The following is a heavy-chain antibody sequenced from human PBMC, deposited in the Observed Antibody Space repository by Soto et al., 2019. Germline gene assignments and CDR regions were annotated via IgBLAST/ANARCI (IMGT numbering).Heavy chain of an antibody. V-gene: IGHV1-18*01. J-gene: IGHJ4*02. CDR1: GYSFTHYG. CDR2: INAYVGET. Sequence: QVQLVQSGAEVKKPGASVKVSCKASGYSFTHYGITWVRQAPGQGLEWTGWINAYVGETKSAQKYEGRVTVTIDTSTNTAYLELRSLRSDDTAVYYCARGDGDTLAYWGQGTLVRVSA. CDR3: ARGDGDTLAY.